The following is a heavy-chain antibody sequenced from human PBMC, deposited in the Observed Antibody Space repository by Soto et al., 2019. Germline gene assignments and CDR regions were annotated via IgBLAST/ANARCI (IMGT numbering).Heavy chain of an antibody. D-gene: IGHD1-26*01. CDR3: ARDPSGVTVGATPTEEYFQH. J-gene: IGHJ1*01. V-gene: IGHV3-33*01. CDR2: IWYDGSNK. CDR1: GFTFSSYG. Sequence: QVQLVESGGGVVQPGRSLRLSCAASGFTFSSYGMHWVRQAPGKGLEWVAVIWYDGSNKYYADSVKGRFTISRDNSKNTLYLQMNSLRAEDTAVYYCARDPSGVTVGATPTEEYFQHWGQGTLVTVSS.